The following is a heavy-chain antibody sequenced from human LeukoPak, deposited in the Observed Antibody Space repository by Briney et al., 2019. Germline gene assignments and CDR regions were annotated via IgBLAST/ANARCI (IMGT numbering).Heavy chain of an antibody. CDR3: ARVVMKAFYYYYMDV. Sequence: ASVKVSCKVSGYTFSDYDVNWVRQAPGQGLEWMGWMNPTSGDTGYAQKFQGRVTMTRSMSRNTAYMELSRLRSEDTAVYFCARVVMKAFYYYYMDVWGKGTTIIISS. CDR1: GYTFSDYD. J-gene: IGHJ6*03. V-gene: IGHV1-8*01. CDR2: MNPTSGDT. D-gene: IGHD2-21*01.